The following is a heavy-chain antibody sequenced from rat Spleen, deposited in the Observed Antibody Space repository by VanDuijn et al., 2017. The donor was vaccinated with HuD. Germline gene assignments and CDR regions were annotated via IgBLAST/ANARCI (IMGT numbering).Heavy chain of an antibody. J-gene: IGHJ4*01. V-gene: IGHV2-15*01. Sequence: VQLVESGGGLVQPGRSMKLSCAASGFTFSSFPMAWVRQAPTKGLEWIGAIWSGGSTDYNSALKSRLSISRDTSKSQVLLKMNSLQTEDTAMYFCARGDVMDAWGQGASVTVSS. CDR2: IWSGGST. CDR1: GFTFSSFP. CDR3: ARGDVMDA.